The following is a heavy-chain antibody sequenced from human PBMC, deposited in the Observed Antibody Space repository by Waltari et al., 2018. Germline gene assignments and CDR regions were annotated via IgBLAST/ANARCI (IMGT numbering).Heavy chain of an antibody. J-gene: IGHJ4*02. Sequence: QVQLQASGPGLVMPSETLSLTCTVSGGSISSHSWSWIRQPPGKGLEWIGYIYYSGSTNYNPSLKSRVTISVDTSKNQFSLKLSSVTAADTAVYYCARSPSGSYLVDYWGQGTLVTVSS. V-gene: IGHV4-59*11. CDR2: IYYSGST. D-gene: IGHD3-10*01. CDR3: ARSPSGSYLVDY. CDR1: GGSISSHS.